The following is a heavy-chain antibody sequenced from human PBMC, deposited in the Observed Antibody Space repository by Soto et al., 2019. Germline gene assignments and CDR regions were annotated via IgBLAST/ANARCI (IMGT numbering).Heavy chain of an antibody. CDR2: IRSKVNNYAT. CDR1: GFTFSVSA. CDR3: IRYAYSNNWYFDY. V-gene: IGHV3-73*02. Sequence: EVQLVESGGGLVQPGGSLKLSCAASGFTFSVSAMHWVRQASGKGLEWVGRIRSKVNNYATEYAASVKGRFTISRDDSKNTAYLQMNSLKIEDTAVYYCIRYAYSNNWYFDYWGQGNLVTVSS. D-gene: IGHD3-16*01. J-gene: IGHJ4*02.